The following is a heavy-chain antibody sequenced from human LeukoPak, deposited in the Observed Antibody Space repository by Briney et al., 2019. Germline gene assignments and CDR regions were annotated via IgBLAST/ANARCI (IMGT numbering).Heavy chain of an antibody. CDR1: GFTFSSYV. CDR3: ARGVWGMYYFDY. V-gene: IGHV3-20*04. Sequence: GGSLRLSCAASGFTFSSYVMHWVRQAPGKGLEWVSGINWNGGSTGYADSVKGRFTISRDNAKNSLYLQMNSLRAEDTALYYCARGVWGMYYFDYWGQGTLVTVSS. CDR2: INWNGGST. D-gene: IGHD3-16*01. J-gene: IGHJ4*02.